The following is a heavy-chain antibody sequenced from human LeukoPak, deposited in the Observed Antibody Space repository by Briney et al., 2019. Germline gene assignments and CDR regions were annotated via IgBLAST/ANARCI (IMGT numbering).Heavy chain of an antibody. V-gene: IGHV1-2*02. CDR1: GYTFTGYY. Sequence: ASVKVSCKTSGYTFTGYYIHWVRQAPGQGLEWMGWINPNSGETNYAQKFQGRVTMTRDTSISTAYMELSRLRSDDTAMYYCARDWLLRYSQGGFDNRGQGTLVTVSS. CDR2: INPNSGET. D-gene: IGHD3-9*01. CDR3: ARDWLLRYSQGGFDN. J-gene: IGHJ4*02.